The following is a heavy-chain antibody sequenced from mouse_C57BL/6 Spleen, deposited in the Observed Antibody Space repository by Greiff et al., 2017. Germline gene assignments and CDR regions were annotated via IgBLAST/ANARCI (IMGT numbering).Heavy chain of an antibody. Sequence: VQLKESGPELVKPGASVKISCKASGYTFTDYYINWVKQRPGQGLEWIGWIDPENGDTEYASKFQGKATITADTSSNTAYLQLSSLTSEDTAVYYGSRGGDYVEGAMDYWGQGTSVTVSA. CDR2: IDPENGDT. D-gene: IGHD2-13*01. CDR1: GYTFTDYY. V-gene: IGHV14-4*01. CDR3: SRGGDYVEGAMDY. J-gene: IGHJ4*01.